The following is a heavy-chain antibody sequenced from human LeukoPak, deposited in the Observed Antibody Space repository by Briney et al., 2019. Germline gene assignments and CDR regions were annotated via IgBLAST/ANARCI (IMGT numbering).Heavy chain of an antibody. V-gene: IGHV3-48*01. J-gene: IGHJ5*02. CDR2: ISSSSSTI. CDR1: GFTFSSYS. CDR3: ARGHWFDP. Sequence: GGSLRLSCADSGFTFSSYSMNWVRPAPGRGLEWVSYISSSSSTIYYADSVKGRFTISRDNAKNSLYLQMKSLRAEDTAVYYCARGHWFDPWGQGTLVTVSS.